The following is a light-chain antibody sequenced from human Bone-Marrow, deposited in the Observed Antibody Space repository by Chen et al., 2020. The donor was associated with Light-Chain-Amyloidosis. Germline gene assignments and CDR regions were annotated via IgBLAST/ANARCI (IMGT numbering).Light chain of an antibody. V-gene: IGKV2-28*01. CDR1: QSLLHSNGYNY. CDR3: LQALQAPLT. CDR2: LGS. Sequence: DIVVTQSPVYLPVSPGEPASISCSSSQSLLHSNGYNYLEWYLQKPGQSPQLLIFLGSNRASGVPDRVNGSGSGTDFTLKITTVEAEDVGVYYCLQALQAPLTFGGGTKVDIK. J-gene: IGKJ4*01.